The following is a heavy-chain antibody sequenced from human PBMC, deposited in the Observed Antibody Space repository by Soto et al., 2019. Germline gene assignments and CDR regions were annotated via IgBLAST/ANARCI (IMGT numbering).Heavy chain of an antibody. D-gene: IGHD6-13*01. CDR3: AKDPTIAPRWALDI. Sequence: QVQLVESGGGVVQPGRSLRLSCAASGFTFSNYGMHWVRQAPGKGPEWVAVISSDGSRKYYADLVKGRFTISRDDAKNTLYLQMTSLKTDDTALYSCAKDPTIAPRWALDIWGQGTLVTVSS. J-gene: IGHJ3*02. V-gene: IGHV3-30*18. CDR1: GFTFSNYG. CDR2: ISSDGSRK.